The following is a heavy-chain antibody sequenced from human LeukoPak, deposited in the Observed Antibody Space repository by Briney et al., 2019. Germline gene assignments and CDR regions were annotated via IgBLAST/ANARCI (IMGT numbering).Heavy chain of an antibody. CDR2: IYYSGST. Sequence: SETLSLTCTVSGGSISSGGYYWSWIRQPPGKGLEWIGYIYYSGSTYYNPSLKSRVTISVDTSKNQFSLKLSSVTAADTAVYYCAREGGKSVDVWGKGTTVTVSS. CDR3: AREGGKSVDV. V-gene: IGHV4-31*03. CDR1: GGSISSGGYY. D-gene: IGHD3-16*01. J-gene: IGHJ6*04.